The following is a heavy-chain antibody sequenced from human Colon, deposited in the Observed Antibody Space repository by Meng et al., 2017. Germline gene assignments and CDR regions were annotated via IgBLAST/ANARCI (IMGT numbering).Heavy chain of an antibody. D-gene: IGHD5-18*01. J-gene: IGHJ4*02. CDR1: GGSFSDCY. CDR2: IHPTGST. V-gene: IGHV4-34*02. CDR3: ARGMDKAKTGC. Sequence: HVQVQQAGAGLLKPSETLSLPCAVYGGSFSDCYWSWVRQPPGKGLEWIGDIHPTGSTSCNPSLESRVSISVDTSKNQFSLKVSSVTAADTAMYYCARGMDKAKTGCWGQGTLVTVSS.